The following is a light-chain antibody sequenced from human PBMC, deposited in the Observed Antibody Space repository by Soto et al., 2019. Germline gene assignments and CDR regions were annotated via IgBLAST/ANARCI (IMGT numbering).Light chain of an antibody. CDR1: QGISSY. Sequence: DIELTQSPSFLSASVGDRVTITCRASQGISSYLAWYQQKPGKAPNLLIYAASILQIGVPSRFRGSGSRTDFGLTVSSPQPEDFATYYGQQLNNYPFTFGHGTKVDIK. V-gene: IGKV1-9*01. CDR2: AAS. J-gene: IGKJ3*01. CDR3: QQLNNYPFT.